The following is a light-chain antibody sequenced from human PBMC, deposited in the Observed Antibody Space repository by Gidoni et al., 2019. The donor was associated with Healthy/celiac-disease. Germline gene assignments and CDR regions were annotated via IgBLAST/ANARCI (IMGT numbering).Light chain of an antibody. J-gene: IGKJ2*01. V-gene: IGKV1-33*01. CDR3: QQYDNLPPYT. Sequence: DIQMPQSPSSLSASVGDRVTITCQASQDISNYLNWYQQKPGKAPKLLIYDASNLETGVPSRFSGSGSGTDFNFTISSLQPEDIATYYCQQYDNLPPYTFGQGTKLEIK. CDR2: DAS. CDR1: QDISNY.